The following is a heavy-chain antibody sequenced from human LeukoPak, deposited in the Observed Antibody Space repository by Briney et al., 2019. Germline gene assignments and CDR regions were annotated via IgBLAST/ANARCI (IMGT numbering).Heavy chain of an antibody. V-gene: IGHV1-69*13. CDR2: IIPIFGTA. D-gene: IGHD6-25*01. CDR3: ASESAADDAFDI. Sequence: SVKVSCKASGGTFSSYAISWVRQAPGHGLEWMGGIIPIFGTANYAQKFQGRVTITADESTSTAYMELSSLRSEDTAVYYCASESAADDAFDIWGQGTMVTVSS. J-gene: IGHJ3*02. CDR1: GGTFSSYA.